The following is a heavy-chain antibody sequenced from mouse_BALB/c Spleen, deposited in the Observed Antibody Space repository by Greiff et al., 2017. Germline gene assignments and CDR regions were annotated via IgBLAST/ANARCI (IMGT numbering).Heavy chain of an antibody. Sequence: EVKLMESGPELVRPGASVQMSCKASGYTFTSYPMHWVKQKPGQGLEWIGYINPNNDYTKYNEKFKGKATLTADKSSSTAYMELSSLTSEDSAVYYCANDNSSCFDYWGQGTPVTVSA. CDR3: ANDNSSCFDY. CDR2: INPNNDYT. D-gene: IGHD2-1*01. CDR1: GYTFTSYP. J-gene: IGHJ4*01. V-gene: IGHV1-14*01.